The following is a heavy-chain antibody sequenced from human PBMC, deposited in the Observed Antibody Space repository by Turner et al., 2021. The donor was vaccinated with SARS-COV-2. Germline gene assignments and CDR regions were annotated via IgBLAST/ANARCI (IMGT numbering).Heavy chain of an antibody. Sequence: EVQLVESGGGLVQPGGSPRLSCAASGSTFSSYWMPWVRQAPGKGLVWVSRINSDGSSTSYADSVKGRFTISRDNAKNTLYLQMNSLRAEDTAVYYCARVGIAAAGPTFYYYYYGMDVWGQGTTVTVSS. CDR1: GSTFSSYW. V-gene: IGHV3-74*01. J-gene: IGHJ6*02. D-gene: IGHD6-13*01. CDR2: INSDGSST. CDR3: ARVGIAAAGPTFYYYYYGMDV.